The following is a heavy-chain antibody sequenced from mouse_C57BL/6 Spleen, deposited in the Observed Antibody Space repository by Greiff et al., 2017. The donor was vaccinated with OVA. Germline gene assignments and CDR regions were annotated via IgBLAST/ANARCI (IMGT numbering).Heavy chain of an antibody. V-gene: IGHV5-6*01. CDR3: ARTYDYDNYAMDY. J-gene: IGHJ4*01. CDR1: GFTFSSYG. D-gene: IGHD2-4*01. Sequence: EVQRVESGGDLVKPGGSLKLSCAASGFTFSSYGMSWVRQTPDKRLEWVATISSGGSYTYYPDSVKGRFTISRDNAKNTLYLQMSSLKSEDTAMYYCARTYDYDNYAMDYWGQGTSVTVSS. CDR2: ISSGGSYT.